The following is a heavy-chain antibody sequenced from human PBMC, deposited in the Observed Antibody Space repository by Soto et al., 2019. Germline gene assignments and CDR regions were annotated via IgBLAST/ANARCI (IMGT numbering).Heavy chain of an antibody. V-gene: IGHV3-33*01. Sequence: GGSLRLSCAASGFTFSSYGMHWVRQAPGKGLEWVAVIWYDGSNKYYADSVKGRFTISRDNSKNTLYLQMNSLRAEDTAVYYCARDHPYSHLDYWGQGTLVTVSS. D-gene: IGHD4-4*01. J-gene: IGHJ4*02. CDR2: IWYDGSNK. CDR1: GFTFSSYG. CDR3: ARDHPYSHLDY.